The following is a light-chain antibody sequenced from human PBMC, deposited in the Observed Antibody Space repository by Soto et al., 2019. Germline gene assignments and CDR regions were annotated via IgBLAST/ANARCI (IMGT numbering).Light chain of an antibody. CDR2: GAS. J-gene: IGKJ4*01. Sequence: DIVMTPSPATLYVSPGERATLSCRASESVSSNLAWYQQRPGQPPRLLIYGASTRATGIPARFSGSGSGTEFTLSISSLQSEDFALYYCQQYHNWPPLTFGGGTKVEIK. CDR3: QQYHNWPPLT. CDR1: ESVSSN. V-gene: IGKV3-15*01.